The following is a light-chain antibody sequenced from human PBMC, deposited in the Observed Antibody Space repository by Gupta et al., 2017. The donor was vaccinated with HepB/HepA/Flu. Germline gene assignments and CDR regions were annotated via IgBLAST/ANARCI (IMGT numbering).Light chain of an antibody. Sequence: DIQLTQSPSFLSASVGDRVTITCRASQGISSYLAWYQQKPGKAPKLLIYAASTFQSGVPSRFSGSGSGTAFTLTISSLHPPDFATSYYQQLNSYPRTFGQGTKVEIK. CDR2: AAS. V-gene: IGKV1-9*01. J-gene: IGKJ1*01. CDR1: QGISSY. CDR3: QQLNSYPRT.